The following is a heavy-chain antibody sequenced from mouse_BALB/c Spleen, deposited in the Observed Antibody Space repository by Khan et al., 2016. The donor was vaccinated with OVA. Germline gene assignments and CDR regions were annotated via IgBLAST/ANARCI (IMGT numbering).Heavy chain of an antibody. CDR3: TRLAYYYNSEGFAY. V-gene: IGHV5-6*01. Sequence: EVQLVESGGDLVKPGGSPKLSCAASGFTFSTYGMSWVRQTPDKRLEWVAALSSGGSYTYYPDSVKGRFIISRDNAKNTLYLQLSSLKSEDTAMYYCTRLAYYYNSEGFAYWGQGTLVTVSA. J-gene: IGHJ3*01. CDR2: LSSGGSYT. CDR1: GFTFSTYG. D-gene: IGHD1-1*01.